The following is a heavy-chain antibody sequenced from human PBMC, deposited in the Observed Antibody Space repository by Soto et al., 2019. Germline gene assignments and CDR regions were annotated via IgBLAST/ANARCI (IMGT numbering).Heavy chain of an antibody. V-gene: IGHV4-59*08. D-gene: IGHD5-18*01. CDR2: IYYSGST. CDR1: GGSISSYY. Sequence: SETLSLTCTVSGGSISSYYWSWIRQPPGKGLEWIGYIYYSGSTNYNPSLKSRVTISVDTSKNQFSLKLSSVTAADTAVYYCASGYSYGGPITPYYYYMDVWGKGTTVTVSS. CDR3: ASGYSYGGPITPYYYYMDV. J-gene: IGHJ6*03.